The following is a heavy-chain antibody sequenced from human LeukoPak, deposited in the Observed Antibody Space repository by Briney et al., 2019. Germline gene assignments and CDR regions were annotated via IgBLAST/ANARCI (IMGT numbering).Heavy chain of an antibody. Sequence: PSETLSLTCTVSGGSISSSSYYWSWIRQPPGKGLEWIGYIYYSGSTNYNPSLKSRVTISVDTSKNQFSLKLSSVTAADTAVYYCARGVSMVRGVIIVDSPALFDYWGQGTLVTVSS. V-gene: IGHV4-61*01. CDR1: GGSISSSSYY. CDR3: ARGVSMVRGVIIVDSPALFDY. D-gene: IGHD3-10*01. J-gene: IGHJ4*02. CDR2: IYYSGST.